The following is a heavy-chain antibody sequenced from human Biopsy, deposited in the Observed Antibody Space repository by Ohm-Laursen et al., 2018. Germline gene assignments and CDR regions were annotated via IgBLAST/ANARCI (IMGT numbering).Heavy chain of an antibody. CDR1: GGSTSSSY. Sequence: GTLSLTCTVSGGSTSSSYWTWVRQPPGKGLEWIGYISYSGITNYNASLKSRLTISIDTSKNQFSLKLTSVTAADTAVYYCAGLPHGDYRYNFDYWGQGTLVTASS. CDR2: ISYSGIT. J-gene: IGHJ4*02. D-gene: IGHD4-17*01. CDR3: AGLPHGDYRYNFDY. V-gene: IGHV4-59*08.